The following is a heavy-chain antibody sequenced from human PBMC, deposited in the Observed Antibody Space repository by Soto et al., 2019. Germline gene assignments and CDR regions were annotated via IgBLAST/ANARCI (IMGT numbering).Heavy chain of an antibody. CDR1: VFTFTSYG. Sequence: GGSLRLSCASSVFTFTSYGMHCVRHSPGKWLEWVGVTWFDGRKTYYADSVKGRFTISRDNGKDTLYLQMDSLRVEDTAVYYCARTDGGDGHNSYFGMEVWGQGTMSTVSS. D-gene: IGHD2-21*02. CDR3: ARTDGGDGHNSYFGMEV. V-gene: IGHV3-30*12. J-gene: IGHJ6*02. CDR2: TWFDGRKT.